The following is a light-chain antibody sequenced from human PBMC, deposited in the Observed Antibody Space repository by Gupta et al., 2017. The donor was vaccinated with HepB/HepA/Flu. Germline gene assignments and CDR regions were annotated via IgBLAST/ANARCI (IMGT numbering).Light chain of an antibody. CDR1: NSNIGAGYD. CDR2: AND. Sequence: QSVPTQPPSVSGAPGQRVTISCTGSNSNIGAGYDVHWYKHLPGTAPKLLIYANDNRPSGVPDRFSGSKSGTSASLAITGLQAEDEADYYCQSYDSSLSGSWVFGGGTRLTVL. CDR3: QSYDSSLSGSWV. J-gene: IGLJ3*02. V-gene: IGLV1-40*01.